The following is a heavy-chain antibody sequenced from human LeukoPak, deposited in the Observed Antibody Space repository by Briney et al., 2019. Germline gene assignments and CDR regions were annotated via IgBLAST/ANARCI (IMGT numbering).Heavy chain of an antibody. D-gene: IGHD5-18*01. J-gene: IGHJ4*02. CDR2: ISYDGSNK. V-gene: IGHV3-30*03. CDR1: GFTFSSYG. Sequence: GGSLRLSCAASGFTFSSYGMHWVRQAPGKGLEWVAVISYDGSNKYYADSVKGRFTISRDNSKNTLYLQMNSLRAEDTAVYYCATNTAMDYYFDYWGQGTLVTASS. CDR3: ATNTAMDYYFDY.